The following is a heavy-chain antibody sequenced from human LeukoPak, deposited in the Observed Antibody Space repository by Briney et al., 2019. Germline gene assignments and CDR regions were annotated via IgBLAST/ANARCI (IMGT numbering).Heavy chain of an antibody. J-gene: IGHJ5*02. D-gene: IGHD2-8*02. V-gene: IGHV4-34*01. Sequence: SETVSLTCAVYGGSFSGYYWSWIRQPPGKGLEWIGEINHSGSTNYNPSLKSRVTISVDTSKNQFSLKLSSVTAADTAVYYCARWGNSPVAYGWFDPWGQGTLVTVSS. CDR1: GGSFSGYY. CDR2: INHSGST. CDR3: ARWGNSPVAYGWFDP.